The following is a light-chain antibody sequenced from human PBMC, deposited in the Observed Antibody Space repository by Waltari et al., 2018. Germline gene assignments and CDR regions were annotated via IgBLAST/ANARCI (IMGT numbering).Light chain of an antibody. CDR1: SGDIGTYKY. Sequence: QSALTQPASVSGSPGQSITISCTGSSGDIGTYKYVSWYQQHPGQAPKLLIYEVRNQPSGVSSRFSGTKSGKTASLTIAGLQAEDDANYYCTSYSSGRTPFVFGSGTKVTVL. CDR3: TSYSSGRTPFV. CDR2: EVR. V-gene: IGLV2-14*01. J-gene: IGLJ1*01.